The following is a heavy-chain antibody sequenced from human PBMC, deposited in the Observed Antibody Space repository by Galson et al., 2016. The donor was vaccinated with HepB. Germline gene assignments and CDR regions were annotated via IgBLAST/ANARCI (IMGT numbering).Heavy chain of an antibody. J-gene: IGHJ4*02. D-gene: IGHD2/OR15-2a*01. CDR1: RCNFSRYT. V-gene: IGHV1-18*01. CDR3: SRDVQYRFDS. CDR2: ISTHSGNT. Sequence: SVKVSCKASRCNFSRYTFNWVRQAPGQGLEWMGWISTHSGNTKYAQKFQGGLTLTTASSTTTAYMELRSLRLDDTALYYCSRDVQYRFDSWGQGTLVTISS.